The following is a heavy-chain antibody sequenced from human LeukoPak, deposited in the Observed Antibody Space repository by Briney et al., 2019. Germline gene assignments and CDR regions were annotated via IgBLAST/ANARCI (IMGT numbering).Heavy chain of an antibody. Sequence: PSETLSLTCTVSGGSISSYYWSWIRQPPGKGLGWIGYIYYSGSTNYNPSLKSRVTISVDTSKNQFSLKLSSVTAADTAVYYCARVKSVRWRYFDYWGQGTLVTVSS. CDR3: ARVKSVRWRYFDY. CDR1: GGSISSYY. V-gene: IGHV4-59*08. D-gene: IGHD4-23*01. J-gene: IGHJ4*02. CDR2: IYYSGST.